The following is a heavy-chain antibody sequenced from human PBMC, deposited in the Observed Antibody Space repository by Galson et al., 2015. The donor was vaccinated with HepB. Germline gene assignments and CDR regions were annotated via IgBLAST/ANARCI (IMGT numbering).Heavy chain of an antibody. CDR2: ISGSGGST. J-gene: IGHJ4*02. CDR3: AKDKRAEMYSSGWYWFDY. CDR1: GFTFSSYA. Sequence: SLRLSCAASGFTFSSYAMSWVRQAPGKGLEWVSAISGSGGSTYYADSVKGRFTISRHNSKNTLYLQMNSLRAEDTAVYYCAKDKRAEMYSSGWYWFDYWGQGTLATVSS. V-gene: IGHV3-23*01. D-gene: IGHD6-19*01.